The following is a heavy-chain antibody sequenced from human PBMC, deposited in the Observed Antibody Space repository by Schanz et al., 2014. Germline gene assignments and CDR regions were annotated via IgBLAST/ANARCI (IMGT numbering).Heavy chain of an antibody. CDR1: GGSISSSSYY. CDR3: GRHPHYYGSGSGFDP. Sequence: QLQLQESGPGLVKPSETMSLTCTVSGGSISSSSYYWGWIRQPPGEGLEWIGSIYNSGSTYYNPSLKGRFTISGDTSKNQLPVKLSSVTAADTAVYYCGRHPHYYGSGSGFDPWGQGTLVTVSS. CDR2: IYNSGST. V-gene: IGHV4-39*01. D-gene: IGHD3-10*01. J-gene: IGHJ5*02.